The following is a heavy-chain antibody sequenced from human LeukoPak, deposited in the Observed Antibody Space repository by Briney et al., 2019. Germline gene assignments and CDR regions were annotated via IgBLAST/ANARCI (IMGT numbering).Heavy chain of an antibody. Sequence: SETLSLTCTVSDASISSFHWTWIRQSPVKGLEWIGSIRFSGSTDYNPSLQSRVTIAVDTSKNQVSLRLNSVTAADTAVYYCARDLGSWPHVTLDIWGHGTLVTVSS. CDR3: ARDLGSWPHVTLDI. D-gene: IGHD3-16*01. V-gene: IGHV4-59*01. CDR1: DASISSFH. CDR2: IRFSGST. J-gene: IGHJ3*02.